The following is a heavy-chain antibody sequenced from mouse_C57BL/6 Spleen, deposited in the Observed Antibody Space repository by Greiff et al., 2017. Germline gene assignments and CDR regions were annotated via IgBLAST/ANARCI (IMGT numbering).Heavy chain of an antibody. Sequence: EVMLVESGGGLVKPGGSLKLSCAASGFTFSDYGMHWVRQAPEKGLEWVAYISSGSSTIYYADTVKGRFTISRDNAKNTLFLQMTSLRSEDTAMYYGARITTHKAGYFDYWGQGTTLTVSS. V-gene: IGHV5-17*01. D-gene: IGHD1-1*01. CDR2: ISSGSSTI. CDR1: GFTFSDYG. CDR3: ARITTHKAGYFDY. J-gene: IGHJ2*01.